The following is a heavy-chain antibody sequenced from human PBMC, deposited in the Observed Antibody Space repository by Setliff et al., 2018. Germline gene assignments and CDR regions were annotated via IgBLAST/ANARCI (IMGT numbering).Heavy chain of an antibody. CDR3: ARLALTGYDTSGYYYALDYYYIDV. CDR1: GFTFRNYG. D-gene: IGHD3-22*01. Sequence: GGSLRLSCVTSGFTFRNYGMTWVRRAPGKGLEWISYISTGSTIIYYADSVKGRFTISRDNANHSLHLQMNSLRAEDTAVYFCARLALTGYDTSGYYYALDYYYIDVWGKGTTVTVSS. V-gene: IGHV3-48*01. J-gene: IGHJ6*03. CDR2: ISTGSTII.